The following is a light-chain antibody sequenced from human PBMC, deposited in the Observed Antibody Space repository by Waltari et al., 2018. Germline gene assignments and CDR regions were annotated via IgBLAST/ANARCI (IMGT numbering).Light chain of an antibody. CDR2: SSS. CDR3: QQSYSAPLA. V-gene: IGKV1-39*01. CDR1: QAISTY. Sequence: DTLMTPSPSSLSASVVDRVTITCRASQAISTYVHWYQQTPGMAPKLLIFSSSTLHRGVSSRFSGSGSGTEFTLTISNLQPDDFATYYCQQSYSAPLAFGGGTKLDI. J-gene: IGKJ4*01.